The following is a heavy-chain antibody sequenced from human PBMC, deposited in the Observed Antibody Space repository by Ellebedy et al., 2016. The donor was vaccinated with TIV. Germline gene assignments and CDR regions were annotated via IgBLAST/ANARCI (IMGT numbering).Heavy chain of an antibody. CDR2: INPNSGGT. CDR1: GYTFTGYY. D-gene: IGHD4-17*01. CDR3: ARAFKGYGDYELDY. Sequence: AASVKVSCKASGYTFTGYYMHWVRQAPGQGLEWMGWINPNSGGTNYAQKFQGWVTMTRDTSISTAYMELSRLRSDDTAVYYCARAFKGYGDYELDYWGQGTLVTVSS. J-gene: IGHJ4*02. V-gene: IGHV1-2*04.